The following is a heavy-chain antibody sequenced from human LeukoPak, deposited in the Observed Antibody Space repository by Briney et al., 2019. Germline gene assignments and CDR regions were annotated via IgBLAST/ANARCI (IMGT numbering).Heavy chain of an antibody. CDR2: INHSGST. J-gene: IGHJ4*02. CDR1: GGSFSGYY. CDR3: ARQGGPQSIVVVPAAYYFDY. Sequence: SETLSLTCAVYGGSFSGYYWSWIRQPPGKGLEWIGEINHSGSTNYNPSLKSRVTISVDTSKNQFSLKLSSMTAADTAVYYCARQGGPQSIVVVPAAYYFDYWGQGTLVTVSS. D-gene: IGHD2-2*01. V-gene: IGHV4-34*01.